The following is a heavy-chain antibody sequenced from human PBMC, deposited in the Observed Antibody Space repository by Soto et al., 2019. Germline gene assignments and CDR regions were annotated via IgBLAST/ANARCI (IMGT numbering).Heavy chain of an antibody. J-gene: IGHJ4*02. CDR1: GFTFSSYS. V-gene: IGHV3-21*01. CDR2: ISSSSSYI. Sequence: GGSLRLSCAASGFTFSSYSMNWVRQAPGKGLEWVSSISSSSSYIYYADSVKGRFTISRDNAKNSLYLQMNSLRAEDTAVYYCARTGRADGSGLDYWGQGTLVTVSS. CDR3: ARTGRADGSGLDY. D-gene: IGHD3-22*01.